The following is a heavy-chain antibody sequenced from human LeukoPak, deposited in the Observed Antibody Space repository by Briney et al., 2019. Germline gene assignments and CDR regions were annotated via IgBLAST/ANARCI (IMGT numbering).Heavy chain of an antibody. CDR3: ARDLTIFGVVIDPSYFDY. Sequence: GASVKVSCKASGYTFTSYGISWVRQAPGQGLEWMGWISAYNGNTNYAQKLQGGVTMTTDTSTSTAYMELRSLRSDDTAVYYCARDLTIFGVVIDPSYFDYWGQGTLVTVSS. CDR2: ISAYNGNT. V-gene: IGHV1-18*01. J-gene: IGHJ4*02. D-gene: IGHD3-3*01. CDR1: GYTFTSYG.